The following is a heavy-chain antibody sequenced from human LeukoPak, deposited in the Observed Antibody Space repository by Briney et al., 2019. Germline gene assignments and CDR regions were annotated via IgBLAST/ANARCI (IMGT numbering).Heavy chain of an antibody. CDR1: GFNFSSYA. V-gene: IGHV3-23*01. CDR3: AKGSERWLQSGYAFDI. D-gene: IGHD5-24*01. CDR2: ISGSGGST. Sequence: GGSLRLSCAASGFNFSSYAMSWVRQAPGKGLEWVPTISGSGGSTYYADSVKGRFTISRDNSKNTLYLQMNSLRAEDTAVYYCAKGSERWLQSGYAFDIWGQGTMVTVSS. J-gene: IGHJ3*02.